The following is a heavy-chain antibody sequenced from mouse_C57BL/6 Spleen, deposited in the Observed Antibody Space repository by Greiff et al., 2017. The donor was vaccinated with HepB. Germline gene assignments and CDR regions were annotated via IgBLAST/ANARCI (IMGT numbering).Heavy chain of an antibody. CDR3: ARGGYYGSRGDY. CDR1: GYTFTSYW. V-gene: IGHV1-64*01. Sequence: QVQLQQPGAELVKPGASVKLSCKASGYTFTSYWMHWVKQRPGQGLEWIGMIHPNSGSTNYNEKFKSKATLTVDKSSSTAYMQLSSLTSEDSAVYYCARGGYYGSRGDYWGQGTLVTVSA. CDR2: IHPNSGST. J-gene: IGHJ3*01. D-gene: IGHD1-1*01.